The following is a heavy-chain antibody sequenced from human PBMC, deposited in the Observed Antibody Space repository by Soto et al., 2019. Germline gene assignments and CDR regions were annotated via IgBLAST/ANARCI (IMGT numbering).Heavy chain of an antibody. CDR2: MHYTGFS. CDR1: DDSVTSHG. D-gene: IGHD3-10*01. J-gene: IGHJ5*02. Sequence: SETHCLTCCFADDSVTSHGGTWIRQSPEKGLEWIGYMHYTGFSHYNPSLKSRLTISVDTAKNQFSLKLSSVTAADTAVYYCAREISPAGSGSYYNLNWFDPWGQGTLVTVSS. V-gene: IGHV4-59*02. CDR3: AREISPAGSGSYYNLNWFDP.